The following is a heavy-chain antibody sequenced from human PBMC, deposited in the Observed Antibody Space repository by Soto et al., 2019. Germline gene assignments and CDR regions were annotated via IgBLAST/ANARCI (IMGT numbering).Heavy chain of an antibody. D-gene: IGHD6-19*01. V-gene: IGHV4-59*08. CDR1: SDSISSYY. CDR3: ARAVGDPLYYLDY. CDR2: SDYSGNT. J-gene: IGHJ4*02. Sequence: QVQLQESGPGLVRPSETLSLTCTVSSDSISSYYWRWIRQSPGKGLEWIGYSDYSGNTNYNPSLKSRVTISGDTSKNQFSLRLSSVTAADTAVYYCARAVGDPLYYLDYWGQGTLVTVSS.